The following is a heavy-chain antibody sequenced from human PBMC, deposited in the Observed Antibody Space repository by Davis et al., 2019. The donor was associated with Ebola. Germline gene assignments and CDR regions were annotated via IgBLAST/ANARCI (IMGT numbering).Heavy chain of an antibody. D-gene: IGHD6-19*01. J-gene: IGHJ4*02. CDR1: GFTFSSYS. CDR3: ARGAIAVAGTVDY. CDR2: ISSSSSYI. Sequence: GESLKISCAASGFTFSSYSMNWVRQAPGKGLEWVSSISSSSSYIYYADSVKGRFTISRDNAKNSLYLQMNSLRSEDTAVYYCARGAIAVAGTVDYWGQGTLVTVSS. V-gene: IGHV3-21*04.